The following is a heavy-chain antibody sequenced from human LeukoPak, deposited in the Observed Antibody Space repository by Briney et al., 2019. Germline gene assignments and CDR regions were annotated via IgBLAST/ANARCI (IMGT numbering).Heavy chain of an antibody. CDR3: ARPLGQGNEYGMDV. V-gene: IGHV4-34*01. D-gene: IGHD1-1*01. CDR2: INHSGSA. J-gene: IGHJ6*02. CDR1: GGSFSGYY. Sequence: SETLSLTCAVYGGSFSGYYWSWIRQPPGKGLEWIGEINHSGSANYNPSLKSRVTISVDTSKNQFSLKLTSVTAADTAVYYCARPLGQGNEYGMDVWGQGTTVTVSS.